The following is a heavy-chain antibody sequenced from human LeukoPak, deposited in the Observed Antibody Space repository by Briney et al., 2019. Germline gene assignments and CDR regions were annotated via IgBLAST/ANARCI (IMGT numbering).Heavy chain of an antibody. CDR2: INPNNGGT. V-gene: IGHV1-2*06. D-gene: IGHD3-22*01. Sequence: ASVKVSCKASGYTFTGYYIHWVRQAPGQGLEWMGRINPNNGGTNYAQKFQGRVTMTRDMSMSTAYMELSRLRSVDTAVYYCAGEDNSSGYRPFDIWGQGIMVTVPS. CDR3: AGEDNSSGYRPFDI. CDR1: GYTFTGYY. J-gene: IGHJ3*02.